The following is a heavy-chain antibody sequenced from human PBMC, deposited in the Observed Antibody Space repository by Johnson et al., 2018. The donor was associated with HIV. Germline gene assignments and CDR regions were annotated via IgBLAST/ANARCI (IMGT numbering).Heavy chain of an antibody. V-gene: IGHV3-15*01. CDR3: ATFYCGGDCYAFDI. J-gene: IGHJ3*02. D-gene: IGHD2-21*01. CDR2: IKSKTDGGTT. Sequence: VQLMESGGGLVKPGGSLRLSCAASGFTFSNAWMSWVRQAPGKGLAWVGRIKSKTDGGTTDYAAPVKGRFTISRDDSKNTLYLQMNSLKTEDTAVYYCATFYCGGDCYAFDIWGQGTMVTVSS. CDR1: GFTFSNAW.